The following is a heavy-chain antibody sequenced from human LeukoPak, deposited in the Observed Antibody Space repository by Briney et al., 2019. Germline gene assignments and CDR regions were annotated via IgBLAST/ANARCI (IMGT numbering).Heavy chain of an antibody. CDR3: ARGQSYDSSGYYPLLP. V-gene: IGHV1-2*02. Sequence: ASVKVSCKASGYTFTGYHMHWVRQAPGQGLEWMGWINPNSGGTNYAQKFQGRVTMTRDTSISTAYMELSRLRSDDTAVYYCARGQSYDSSGYYPLLPWGQGTLVTVSS. D-gene: IGHD3-22*01. CDR2: INPNSGGT. CDR1: GYTFTGYH. J-gene: IGHJ4*02.